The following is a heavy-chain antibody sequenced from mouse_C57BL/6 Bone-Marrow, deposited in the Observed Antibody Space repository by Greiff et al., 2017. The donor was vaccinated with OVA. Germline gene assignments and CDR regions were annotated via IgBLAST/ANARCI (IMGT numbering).Heavy chain of an antibody. Sequence: VQLQQPGTELVKPGASVKLSCKASGYTFTSYWMHWVKQRPGQGLEWIGNINPSNGGTNYNEKFKSKATLTGDKSSSTAYMQLSSLTSEDSAVYLWARWPIYYYGSSYDYFDYWGQGTTLTVSS. CDR1: GYTFTSYW. J-gene: IGHJ2*01. V-gene: IGHV1-53*01. CDR3: ARWPIYYYGSSYDYFDY. CDR2: INPSNGGT. D-gene: IGHD1-1*01.